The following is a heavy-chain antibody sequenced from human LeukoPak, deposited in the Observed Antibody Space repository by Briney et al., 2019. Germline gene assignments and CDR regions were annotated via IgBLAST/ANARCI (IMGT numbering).Heavy chain of an antibody. CDR3: ARDWATSSFDI. Sequence: GGSLRLSCAPSGFSFSSYSMNWVRQAPGKGLEWVSSISSSTSYIYYADSVKGRFTISRDNAKNSLYLQMNSLRAEDTAVYYCARDWATSSFDIWGQGTMVTVSS. CDR2: ISSSTSYI. J-gene: IGHJ3*02. D-gene: IGHD5-12*01. V-gene: IGHV3-21*01. CDR1: GFSFSSYS.